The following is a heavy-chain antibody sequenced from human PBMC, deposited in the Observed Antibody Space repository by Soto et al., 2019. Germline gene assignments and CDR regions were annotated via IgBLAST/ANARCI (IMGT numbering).Heavy chain of an antibody. V-gene: IGHV1-69*01. CDR3: ESERGYCRSGSCYRYYYGMDV. J-gene: IGHJ6*02. CDR2: IIPIFGTA. Sequence: QVQLVQSGAEVMKPGSSVKVSCKASGGTFCSYAISWVRQASGQGLEWMGGIIPIFGTANYAQKFQGRGSITADGSTSTAHMEVRRLRSEDKAVDYCESERGYCRSGSCYRYYYGMDVWGQGTTVTVSS. D-gene: IGHD2-15*01. CDR1: GGTFCSYA.